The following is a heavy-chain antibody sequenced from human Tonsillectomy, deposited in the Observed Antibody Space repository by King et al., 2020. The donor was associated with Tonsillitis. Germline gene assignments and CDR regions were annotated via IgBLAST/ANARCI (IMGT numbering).Heavy chain of an antibody. CDR1: GFTFGDYA. D-gene: IGHD1-26*01. CDR2: IRSKVYGGTT. Sequence: DVQLVESGGGLVQPGRSLRLSCTASGFTFGDYALNWFRQTPGKGLEWVGFIRSKVYGGTTEYGASVKGRFTISRDDSKSIAYLQMNSLKTEDTAVYYCTRSLHIWEAPGYWGQGTLVTVSS. CDR3: TRSLHIWEAPGY. V-gene: IGHV3-49*03. J-gene: IGHJ4*02.